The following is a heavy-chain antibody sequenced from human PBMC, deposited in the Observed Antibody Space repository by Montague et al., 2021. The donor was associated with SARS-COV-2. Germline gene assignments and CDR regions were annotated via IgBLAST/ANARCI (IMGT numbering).Heavy chain of an antibody. CDR1: GFTFSNFA. CDR3: AKGGLGAAAGSFFYYGLDV. Sequence: SLRLSCAASGFTFSNFAMTWVRQAPGKGLEWVSAIGGSGGGPYYXDSVKGRFTMSRDNFKDTLFLQMNSLRAEDTAVYYCAKGGLGAAAGSFFYYGLDVWGQGTTVTVSS. D-gene: IGHD6-13*01. V-gene: IGHV3-23*01. J-gene: IGHJ6*02. CDR2: IGGSGGGP.